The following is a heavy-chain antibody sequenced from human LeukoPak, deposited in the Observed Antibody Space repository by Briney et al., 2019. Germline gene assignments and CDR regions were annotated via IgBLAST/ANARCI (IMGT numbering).Heavy chain of an antibody. CDR2: MNPNSGNT. CDR3: ARSKRAVAGFDY. CDR1: GYTFTSYD. V-gene: IGHV1-8*01. J-gene: IGHJ4*02. D-gene: IGHD6-19*01. Sequence: ASVKVSCKASGYTFTSYDIHWVRQATGQGLAWMGWMNPNSGNTGYAQKFQGRVTMTTDTSTSTAYMELRSLRSDDTAVYYCARSKRAVAGFDYWGQGTLVTVSS.